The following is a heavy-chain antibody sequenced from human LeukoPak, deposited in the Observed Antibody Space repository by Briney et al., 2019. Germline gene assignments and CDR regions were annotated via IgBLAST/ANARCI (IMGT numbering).Heavy chain of an antibody. J-gene: IGHJ4*02. CDR1: GGSIRSSDYY. CDR3: ARRVFASGRQDC. V-gene: IGHV4-39*01. CDR2: IYYSGRT. Sequence: HPPETLSLTCTVSGGSIRSSDYYWGWIRQPPGKGLEWIGSIYYSGRTNYNPSLKSRVTISVDTSKNQFSLKLTSVTAADTAVYYCARRVFASGRQDCWGQGTLVTVAS. D-gene: IGHD3-10*01.